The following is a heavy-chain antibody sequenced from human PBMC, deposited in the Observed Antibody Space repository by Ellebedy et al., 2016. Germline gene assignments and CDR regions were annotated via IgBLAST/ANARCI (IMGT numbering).Heavy chain of an antibody. CDR3: AIWGTRCRSRSCQTDGFYF. D-gene: IGHD2-2*01. CDR2: IKEDGSEK. J-gene: IGHJ4*02. CDR1: GFTFSDYW. V-gene: IGHV3-7*01. Sequence: GESLKISCAASGFTFSDYWMSWVRQAPGKGLEWVANIKEDGSEKYYVVSVKGRFTISRDNAKNSLYLQMNSLRAEDTAVYYCAIWGTRCRSRSCQTDGFYFWGQGTLVTVSS.